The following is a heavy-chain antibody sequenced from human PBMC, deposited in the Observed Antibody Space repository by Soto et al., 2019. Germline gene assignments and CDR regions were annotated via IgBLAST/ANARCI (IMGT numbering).Heavy chain of an antibody. CDR3: ARHGSY. V-gene: IGHV4-39*01. CDR2: VYYSGKT. Sequence: QLQLQESGPGLLKPSETLSLTCTVSGVSLRNSSYYWGWIRQPPGKGLEWIGTVYYSGKTYYHPSLKSRVTISIDPSKNQFSLKLSSVTSADTAVYYCARHGSYWGQGTLVTVSS. J-gene: IGHJ4*02. CDR1: GVSLRNSSYY.